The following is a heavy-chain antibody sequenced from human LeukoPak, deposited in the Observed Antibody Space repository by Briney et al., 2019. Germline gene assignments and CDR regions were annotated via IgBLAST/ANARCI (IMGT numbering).Heavy chain of an antibody. V-gene: IGHV3-21*04. CDR1: GFTFSSYS. Sequence: GGSLRLSCAASGFTFSSYSIKWVRQAPGKGLEWVSSIGSSSSYIYYADSVKGRFTISRDNSKNTLYLQMNSLRAEDTAVYYCARGVVVAATYDYWGQGTLVTVSS. D-gene: IGHD2-15*01. J-gene: IGHJ4*02. CDR2: IGSSSSYI. CDR3: ARGVVVAATYDY.